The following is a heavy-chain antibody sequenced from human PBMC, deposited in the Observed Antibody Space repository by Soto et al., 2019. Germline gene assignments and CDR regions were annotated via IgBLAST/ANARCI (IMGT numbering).Heavy chain of an antibody. CDR3: ARGFDDSSGYYYVGVHFDL. Sequence: SETLSLTCTVSGGSISSYYWSWIRQPPGKGLEWIGYISYIGSTNYKPSLKSRVTISADTSKNQFSLKLNSVTAADTAVYYCARGFDDSSGYYYVGVHFDLWGRGTLVTVSS. D-gene: IGHD3-22*01. CDR1: GGSISSYY. CDR2: ISYIGST. V-gene: IGHV4-59*01. J-gene: IGHJ2*01.